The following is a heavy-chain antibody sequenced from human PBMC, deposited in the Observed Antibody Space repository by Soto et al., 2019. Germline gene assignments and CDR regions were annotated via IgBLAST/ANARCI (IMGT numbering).Heavy chain of an antibody. V-gene: IGHV4-34*01. CDR2: INHSGST. J-gene: IGHJ6*03. D-gene: IGHD6-6*01. Sequence: PSETLSLTCAVYGGSFSDYYWSWIRQPPGKGLEWIGEINHSGSTNYNPSLKSRVTISVDTSKNQFSLKLSSVTAADTAVYYCARDLPAARPSYYLEVWGKGTTVTVSS. CDR1: GGSFSDYY. CDR3: ARDLPAARPSYYLEV.